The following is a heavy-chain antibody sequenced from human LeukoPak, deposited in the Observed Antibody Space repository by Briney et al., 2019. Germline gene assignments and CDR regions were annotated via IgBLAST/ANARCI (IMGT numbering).Heavy chain of an antibody. J-gene: IGHJ6*02. D-gene: IGHD1-7*01. V-gene: IGHV4-59*01. CDR1: GGSISSYY. Sequence: KPSETLSLTCTVPGGSISSYYWSWIRQPPGKGLEWIGYIYYSGSTNYNPSLKSRVTISVDTSKNQFSLKLSSVTAADTAVYYCARDNWNYGSSMDVWGQGTTVTVSS. CDR2: IYYSGST. CDR3: ARDNWNYGSSMDV.